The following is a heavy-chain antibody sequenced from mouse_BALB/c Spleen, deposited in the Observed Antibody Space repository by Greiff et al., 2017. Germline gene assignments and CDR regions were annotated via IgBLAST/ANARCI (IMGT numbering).Heavy chain of an antibody. V-gene: IGHV14-3*02. CDR3: APLDSSGYWFAY. CDR2: IDPANGNT. J-gene: IGHJ3*01. Sequence: VQLQQSGAELVKPGASVKLSCTASGFNIKDTDMHWVKQRPEQGLEWIGRIDPANGNTKYDPKFQGKATITADTSSNTAYLQLSSLTSEDTAVYYCAPLDSSGYWFAYWGQGTLVTVSA. CDR1: GFNIKDTD. D-gene: IGHD3-2*01.